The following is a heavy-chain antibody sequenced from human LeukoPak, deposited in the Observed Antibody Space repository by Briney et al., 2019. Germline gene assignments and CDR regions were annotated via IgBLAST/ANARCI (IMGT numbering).Heavy chain of an antibody. D-gene: IGHD6-6*01. Sequence: GGSLRLSCAASGFTFSSYAMHWVRQAPGKGLEWVAVISYDGSNKYYADSVKGRFTISRDNSKNSLYLQMNSLRAEDTAVYYCARGRQKQLVDRLKYYFDYWGQGTLVTVSS. V-gene: IGHV3-30-3*01. CDR1: GFTFSSYA. CDR3: ARGRQKQLVDRLKYYFDY. J-gene: IGHJ4*02. CDR2: ISYDGSNK.